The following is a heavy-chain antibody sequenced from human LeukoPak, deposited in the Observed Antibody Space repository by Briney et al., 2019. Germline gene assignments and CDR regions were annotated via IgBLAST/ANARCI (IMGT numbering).Heavy chain of an antibody. CDR3: ARDPTPYSRARYYFDY. CDR2: ISYDGSSK. Sequence: PGRSLRLSCAASGFTFSTYAMHWVRQAPGKGLEWVAVISYDGSSKYYADSVKGRFTISRDNSKNTLYLQMNSLRAEDTAVYYCARDPTPYSRARYYFDYWGQGTLVTVSS. CDR1: GFTFSTYA. V-gene: IGHV3-30*04. J-gene: IGHJ4*02. D-gene: IGHD5-18*01.